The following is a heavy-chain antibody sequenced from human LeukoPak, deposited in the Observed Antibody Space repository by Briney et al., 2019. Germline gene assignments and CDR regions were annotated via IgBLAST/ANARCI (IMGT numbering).Heavy chain of an antibody. Sequence: GGSLRLSCAASGFTFTNYWMHWVCQAPGKGLVWVSRIDGDGTTKYADSVRGRFTISRDNAKKTLYLQMNGLRAEDMAVYYCARVIVGGMRAFDMWGQGTMVTVSS. CDR1: GFTFTNYW. CDR2: IDGDGTT. CDR3: ARVIVGGMRAFDM. V-gene: IGHV3-74*03. D-gene: IGHD1-26*01. J-gene: IGHJ3*02.